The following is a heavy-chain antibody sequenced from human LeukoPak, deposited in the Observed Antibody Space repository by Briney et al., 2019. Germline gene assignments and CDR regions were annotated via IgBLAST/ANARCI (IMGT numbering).Heavy chain of an antibody. CDR1: GFTFTSYW. J-gene: IGHJ5*02. CDR2: IHSDGTST. Sequence: GGSLRLSCAASGFTFTSYWMHWVRQVPGKGLVWVSRIHSDGTSTNYADSVKGRFTISRDNAKNTLYLQMNSLRVEDTAVYYCARDHSSGWYNWFDPWGQGTLVTVSS. D-gene: IGHD6-19*01. V-gene: IGHV3-74*01. CDR3: ARDHSSGWYNWFDP.